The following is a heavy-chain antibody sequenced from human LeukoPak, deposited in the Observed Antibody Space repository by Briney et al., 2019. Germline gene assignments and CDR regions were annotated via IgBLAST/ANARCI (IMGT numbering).Heavy chain of an antibody. Sequence: GGSLRLSCAASGFTFSVYYMSWIRQAPGKGLEWVSYISSSGGTIYYADSVKGRFTISRDNSKNTLYLQMNSLRAEDTAVYYCARAAGPNRRAWNYEQYYYYYYYMDVWGKGTTVTVSS. J-gene: IGHJ6*03. V-gene: IGHV3-11*04. CDR1: GFTFSVYY. CDR2: ISSSGGTI. D-gene: IGHD1-7*01. CDR3: ARAAGPNRRAWNYEQYYYYYYYMDV.